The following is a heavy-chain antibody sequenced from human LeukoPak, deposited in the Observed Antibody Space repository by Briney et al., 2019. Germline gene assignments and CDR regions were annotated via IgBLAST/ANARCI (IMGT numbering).Heavy chain of an antibody. CDR2: MNPNSGNT. J-gene: IGHJ6*02. Sequence: ASVKVSCKASGYTFTSYDINWVRQATGQGLEWMGWMNPNSGNTGYAQKFQGRVTMTRNTSISTAYMELSSLRSEDTAVYYRASGYYGSGSYLYYYYYGMDVWGQGTTVTVSS. CDR3: ASGYYGSGSYLYYYYYGMDV. D-gene: IGHD3-10*01. V-gene: IGHV1-8*01. CDR1: GYTFTSYD.